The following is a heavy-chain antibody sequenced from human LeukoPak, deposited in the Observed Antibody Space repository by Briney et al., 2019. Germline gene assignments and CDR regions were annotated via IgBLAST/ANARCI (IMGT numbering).Heavy chain of an antibody. CDR3: ARANFLYCSSSTCLFDY. D-gene: IGHD2-2*01. J-gene: IGHJ4*02. Sequence: ASVKVSCKASGYTFTDCYMHWVRQAPGQGFEWMGWINPNDGDTNYAQKFQGRVTKTRDTSISTAHMEVSRLRSDDTAVYYCARANFLYCSSSTCLFDYWGQGTLVTVSS. CDR1: GYTFTDCY. CDR2: INPNDGDT. V-gene: IGHV1-2*02.